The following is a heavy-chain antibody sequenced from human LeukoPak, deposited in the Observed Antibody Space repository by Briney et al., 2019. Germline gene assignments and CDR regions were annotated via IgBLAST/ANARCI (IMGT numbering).Heavy chain of an antibody. Sequence: PSETLSLTCTVSGGSISSYYWGWIRQPPGKGLEWIGSIYYSGSTYYNPSLKSRVTISVDTSKNQFSLKLSSVTAADTAVYYCARHRISGSYLGYWGQGTLVTVSS. J-gene: IGHJ4*02. CDR1: GGSISSYY. V-gene: IGHV4-39*01. D-gene: IGHD1-26*01. CDR3: ARHRISGSYLGY. CDR2: IYYSGST.